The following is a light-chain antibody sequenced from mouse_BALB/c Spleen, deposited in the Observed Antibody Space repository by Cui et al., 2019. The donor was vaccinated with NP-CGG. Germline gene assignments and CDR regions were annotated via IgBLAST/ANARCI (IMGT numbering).Light chain of an antibody. CDR1: TGAVIISNY. CDR2: GTN. Sequence: QAVVTQESALTTSPGKTVTLTRRSSTGAVIISNYANWVQEKPDHLFTGLIGGTNNRAPGVPARFSGSLMGDKAALIITGAQTEDEAIYFCALWYSNHWVFGGGTKLTVL. J-gene: IGLJ1*01. CDR3: ALWYSNHWV. V-gene: IGLV1*01.